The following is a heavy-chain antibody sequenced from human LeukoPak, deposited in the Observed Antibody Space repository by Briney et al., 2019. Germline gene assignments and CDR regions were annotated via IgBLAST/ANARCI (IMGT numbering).Heavy chain of an antibody. D-gene: IGHD5-18*01. V-gene: IGHV4-39*07. J-gene: IGHJ3*02. CDR1: GGSISSSSYY. CDR2: IYYSGST. Sequence: ASETLSLTCTVSGGSISSSSYYWGWIRQPPGKGLEWIGSIYYSGSTYYNPSLKSRVTISVDTSKNQFSLKLSSVTAADTAVYYCASLQLWFFHDAFDIWGQGTMVTVSS. CDR3: ASLQLWFFHDAFDI.